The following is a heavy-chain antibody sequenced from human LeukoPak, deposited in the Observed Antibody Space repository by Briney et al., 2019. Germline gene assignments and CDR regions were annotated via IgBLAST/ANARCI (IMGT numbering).Heavy chain of an antibody. CDR1: GGTFSSYA. CDR2: IIPIFGTA. V-gene: IGHV1-69*05. J-gene: IGHJ3*02. D-gene: IGHD3-22*01. Sequence: ASVKVSCKASGGTFSSYAISWVRQAPGQGLEWMGEIIPIFGTANYAQKFQGRVTITTDESTSTAYMELSSLRSEDTAVYYCARAYDSSGYYQDDAFDIWGQGTMVTVSS. CDR3: ARAYDSSGYYQDDAFDI.